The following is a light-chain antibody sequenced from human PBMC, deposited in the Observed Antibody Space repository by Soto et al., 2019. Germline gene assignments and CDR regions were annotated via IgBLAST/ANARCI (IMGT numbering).Light chain of an antibody. CDR3: QQYGSSPIT. CDR2: DAS. J-gene: IGKJ5*01. CDR1: QSVSSSY. Sequence: EIVLTQSPGTLSLSPGERATLSCRASQSVSSSYIAWYQQRPGQTPSLLIYDASSRATGIPDRFSGSGSGTDFTLTISRLEPEDFAVYYCQQYGSSPITFGQGTRLEIK. V-gene: IGKV3-20*01.